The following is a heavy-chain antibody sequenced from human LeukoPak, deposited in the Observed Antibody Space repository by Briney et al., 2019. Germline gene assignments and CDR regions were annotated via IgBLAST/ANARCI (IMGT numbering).Heavy chain of an antibody. V-gene: IGHV1-2*02. J-gene: IGHJ5*02. CDR3: ARDVGITVADSFDP. CDR2: INPNSGGT. CDR1: GYLFTGYY. Sequence: ASVKVSCKASGYLFTGYYMYWVRQAPGQGLEWMGWINPNSGGTHYAQKFQGRVTMTRDTSISTAYMELSRLRSDDTAMYYCARDVGITVADSFDPWGQGTLVTVSS. D-gene: IGHD6-13*01.